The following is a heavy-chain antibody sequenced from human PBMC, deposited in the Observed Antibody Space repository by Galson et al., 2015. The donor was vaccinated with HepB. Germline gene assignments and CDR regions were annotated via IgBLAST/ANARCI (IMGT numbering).Heavy chain of an antibody. J-gene: IGHJ4*02. D-gene: IGHD3-10*02. CDR2: IAVGSGNT. V-gene: IGHV1-58*01. Sequence: SVKVSCKASGFTFSTSAVQWVRQARGQRLEWIGWIAVGSGNTNYAQKFQERVTIARDMSTTTAYMELSSLRSEDTAVYYCAAKSAEAMFFDLWGQGTLVTVSS. CDR3: AAKSAEAMFFDL. CDR1: GFTFSTSA.